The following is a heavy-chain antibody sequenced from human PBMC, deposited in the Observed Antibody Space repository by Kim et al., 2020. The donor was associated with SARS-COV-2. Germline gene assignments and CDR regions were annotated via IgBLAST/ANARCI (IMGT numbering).Heavy chain of an antibody. CDR2: IIPIFGTA. V-gene: IGHV1-69*13. CDR3: ARVRAQRGEILEWLLPSVYYYGMDV. D-gene: IGHD3-3*01. Sequence: SVKVSCKASGGTFSSYAISWVRQAPGQGLEWMGGIIPIFGTANYAQKFQGRVTITADESTSTAYMELSSLRSEDTAVYYCARVRAQRGEILEWLLPSVYYYGMDVWGQGTTVTVSS. J-gene: IGHJ6*02. CDR1: GGTFSSYA.